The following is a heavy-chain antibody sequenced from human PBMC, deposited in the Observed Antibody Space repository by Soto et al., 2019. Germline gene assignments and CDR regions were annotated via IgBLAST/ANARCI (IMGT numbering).Heavy chain of an antibody. CDR3: ARLPAAAYYYYYYYGMDV. V-gene: IGHV4-39*01. Sequence: NPSETLSLTCTVSGGSISSSSYYWGWIRQPPGKGLEWIGSIYYSGSTYYNPSLKSRVTISVDTSKNQFSLKLSSVTAADTAVYYCARLPAAAYYYYYYYGMDVWGQGTTVTVSS. D-gene: IGHD2-2*01. CDR2: IYYSGST. J-gene: IGHJ6*02. CDR1: GGSISSSSYY.